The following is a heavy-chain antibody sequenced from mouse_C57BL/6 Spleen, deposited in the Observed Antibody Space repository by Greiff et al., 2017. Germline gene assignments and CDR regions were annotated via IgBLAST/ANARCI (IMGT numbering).Heavy chain of an antibody. CDR2: IYPGSGST. CDR1: GYTFTSYW. D-gene: IGHD1-1*01. Sequence: VQLQQPGAELVKPGASVKMSCKASGYTFTSYWITWVKQRPGQGLEWIGDIYPGSGSTNYNEKFKSKATLTVDTSSSTAYMQLSSLTSEDSAVYYSARYGTVGPYAMDYWGQGTSVTVSS. J-gene: IGHJ4*01. CDR3: ARYGTVGPYAMDY. V-gene: IGHV1-55*01.